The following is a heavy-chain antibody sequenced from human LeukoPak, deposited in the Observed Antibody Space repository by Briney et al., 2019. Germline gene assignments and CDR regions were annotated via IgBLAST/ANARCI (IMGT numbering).Heavy chain of an antibody. J-gene: IGHJ4*02. V-gene: IGHV3-21*04. Sequence: PGGSLRLACTASGFTFVNFGMNWVRQAPGKGLEWVSSISGTSAYRYYTDSVKGRFTISRDNAKDSLYLQMNSLRAEDTAVYYCEVAGTVLNYWGQGTLVTVSS. D-gene: IGHD6-19*01. CDR3: EVAGTVLNY. CDR1: GFTFVNFG. CDR2: ISGTSAYR.